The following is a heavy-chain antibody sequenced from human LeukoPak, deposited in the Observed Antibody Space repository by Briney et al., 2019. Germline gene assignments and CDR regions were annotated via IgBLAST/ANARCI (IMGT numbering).Heavy chain of an antibody. V-gene: IGHV3-23*01. J-gene: IGHJ4*02. CDR3: AKDHSSGYYYFDY. Sequence: SGGSLRLSCAASGFTFNNYAMSWVRQAPGKGLEWVSVISGSGGSTYYADSVKGRFTISRDNSKNTLYLQMNSLRAEDTAVYYCAKDHSSGYYYFDYWGQGTLVTVSS. CDR1: GFTFNNYA. CDR2: ISGSGGST. D-gene: IGHD3-22*01.